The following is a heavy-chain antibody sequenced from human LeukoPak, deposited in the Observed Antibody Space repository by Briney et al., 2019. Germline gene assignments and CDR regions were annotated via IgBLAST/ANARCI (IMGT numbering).Heavy chain of an antibody. Sequence: ASVKVSCKASGYTFTGYYMHWVRQAPGQGLEWMGWINPNSGGTNYAQKFQGRVTMTRDTSISTAYMELSRLRSDDTAVYYCARSPRFVVVPAAIGYYYGMDVWGQGTMVTVSS. CDR3: ARSPRFVVVPAAIGYYYGMDV. J-gene: IGHJ6*02. CDR2: INPNSGGT. V-gene: IGHV1-2*02. CDR1: GYTFTGYY. D-gene: IGHD2-2*02.